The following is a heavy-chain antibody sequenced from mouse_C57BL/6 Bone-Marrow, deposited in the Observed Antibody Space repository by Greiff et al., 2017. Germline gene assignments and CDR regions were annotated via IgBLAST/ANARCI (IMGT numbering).Heavy chain of an antibody. CDR3: AIGDGYLRAMDY. V-gene: IGHV1-76*01. CDR1: GYTFTDYY. CDR2: IYPGSGNT. D-gene: IGHD2-3*01. J-gene: IGHJ4*01. Sequence: QVQLQQSGAELVRPGASVKLSCKASGYTFTDYYINWVKQRPGQGLEWIARIYPGSGNTYYNEKFKGKATLTAEKSSSTAYMQLSSLTSEDSAVYFCAIGDGYLRAMDYWGQGTSVTVSS.